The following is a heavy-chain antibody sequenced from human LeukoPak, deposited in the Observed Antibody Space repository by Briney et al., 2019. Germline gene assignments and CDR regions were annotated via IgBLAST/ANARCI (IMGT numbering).Heavy chain of an antibody. CDR3: ARLATVRGWFDP. Sequence: SETLSLTCTVSGGSISSYYWSWIRHPPGKGLEWIGYIYYSGSTNYNPSLKSRVTISVDTSKNQFSLKLSSVTAADAAVYYCARLATVRGWFDPWGQGTLVTVSS. D-gene: IGHD4-11*01. V-gene: IGHV4-59*01. CDR2: IYYSGST. J-gene: IGHJ5*02. CDR1: GGSISSYY.